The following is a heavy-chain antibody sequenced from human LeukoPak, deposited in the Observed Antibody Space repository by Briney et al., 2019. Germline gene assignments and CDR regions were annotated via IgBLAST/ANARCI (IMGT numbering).Heavy chain of an antibody. J-gene: IGHJ6*03. D-gene: IGHD4-11*01. Sequence: GGSLRLSCAASGFTFSSYGMHWVRQAPGKGLEWVAFIRYDGSNKYYADSVKGRFTISRDNSKNTLYLQMSSLRAEDTAVYYCAKAGYSDYPYYYYYMDVWGKGTTVTVSS. V-gene: IGHV3-30*02. CDR3: AKAGYSDYPYYYYYMDV. CDR1: GFTFSSYG. CDR2: IRYDGSNK.